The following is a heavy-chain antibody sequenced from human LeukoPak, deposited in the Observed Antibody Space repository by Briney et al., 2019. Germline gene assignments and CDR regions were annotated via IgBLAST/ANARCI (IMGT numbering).Heavy chain of an antibody. V-gene: IGHV1-2*02. CDR3: ASCTPYSSSSSYYYCMDV. J-gene: IGHJ6*02. Sequence: ASVKVSCKASGYTFTGYYMHWVRQAPGQGLEWMGWINPNSGGTNYGQKFQGRVTMTRDTSISTVYMELSRLRPEDTAVYFCASCTPYSSSSSYYYCMDVWGQGTTGTVS. CDR2: INPNSGGT. D-gene: IGHD6-6*01. CDR1: GYTFTGYY.